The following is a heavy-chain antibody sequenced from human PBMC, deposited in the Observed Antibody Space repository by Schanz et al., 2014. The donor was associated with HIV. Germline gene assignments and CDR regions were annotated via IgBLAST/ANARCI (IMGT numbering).Heavy chain of an antibody. CDR3: ARETVNYYYGMDV. Sequence: EVQLVQSGGGLVQPGGSLRLSCVVSGLSFSTSMMNWVRQVPGKGLEWVSGISGSGGSPVYAGSVKGRFTISRDNAKNTLYLQMNSLRVEDTAVYYCARETVNYYYGMDVWGQGTTVTVSS. CDR2: ISGSGGSP. D-gene: IGHD4-4*01. J-gene: IGHJ6*02. V-gene: IGHV3-23*04. CDR1: GLSFSTSM.